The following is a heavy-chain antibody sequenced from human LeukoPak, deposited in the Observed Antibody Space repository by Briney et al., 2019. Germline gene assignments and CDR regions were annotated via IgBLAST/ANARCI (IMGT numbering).Heavy chain of an antibody. Sequence: ASVKVSFKVSGYTLTELSMHWVRQAPGKGLEWMGGFDPEDGETIYAQKFQGRVTMTEDTSTDTAYMELSSLRSEDTAVYYCATAGDSSGYYYYWGQGTLVTVSS. CDR2: FDPEDGET. J-gene: IGHJ4*02. V-gene: IGHV1-24*01. CDR3: ATAGDSSGYYYY. D-gene: IGHD3-22*01. CDR1: GYTLTELS.